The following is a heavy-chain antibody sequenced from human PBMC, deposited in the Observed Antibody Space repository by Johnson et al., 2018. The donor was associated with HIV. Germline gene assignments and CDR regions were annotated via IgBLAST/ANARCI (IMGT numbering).Heavy chain of an antibody. D-gene: IGHD2-8*01. V-gene: IGHV3-30*18. J-gene: IGHJ3*02. CDR2: ISYDGSNK. Sequence: QVQLVESGGGLVQPGGSLRLSCAVSGYSVTGYNMNWVRQAPVKGLEWVAVISYDGSNKYYADSVQGRFTISRDNSKNSLYLQMNSLRAEDTAVYYCAKGLMRGAFDMWGQGTMVTVSS. CDR1: GYSVTGYN. CDR3: AKGLMRGAFDM.